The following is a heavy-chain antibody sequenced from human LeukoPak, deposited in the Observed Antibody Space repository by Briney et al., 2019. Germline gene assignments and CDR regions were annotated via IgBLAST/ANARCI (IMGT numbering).Heavy chain of an antibody. J-gene: IGHJ6*04. CDR1: GGSISSYY. Sequence: SETLSLTCAVSGGSISSYYWSWIRQSPGKGLEWIGYIYYTGSTNYNPSLKSRVTISVDTSKNQFSLKLSSVTAADTAVYYCARGYCSSAICYEVDVWGKGTTVTVSS. D-gene: IGHD2-2*01. CDR2: IYYTGST. V-gene: IGHV4-59*01. CDR3: ARGYCSSAICYEVDV.